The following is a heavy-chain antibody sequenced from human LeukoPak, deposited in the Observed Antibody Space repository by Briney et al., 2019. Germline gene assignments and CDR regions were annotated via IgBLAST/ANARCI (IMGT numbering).Heavy chain of an antibody. CDR2: IVVGSGNT. J-gene: IGHJ4*02. CDR3: ARRAYYGSGTSFDY. CDR1: GFTFTSSA. D-gene: IGHD3-10*01. V-gene: IGHV1-58*02. Sequence: ASVKVSCKASGFTFTSSAMQWVRQARGQRLEWIGWIVVGSGNTNYAQKFQERVTISADKSISTAYLQWSSLKASDTAMYYCARRAYYGSGTSFDYWGQGTLVTVSS.